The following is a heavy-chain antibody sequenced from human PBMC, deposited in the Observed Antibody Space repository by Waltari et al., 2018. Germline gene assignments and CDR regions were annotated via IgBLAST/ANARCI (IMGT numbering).Heavy chain of an antibody. Sequence: EVQLVESGGGLVKPGGSLRLSCAASGFTFGSYSMNWVRQAPGKGLEWVSSISSSSSYIYYADSVKGRFTISRDNAKNSLYLQMNSLRAEDTAVYYCARRIAAAGDYGMDVWGQGTTVTVSS. CDR2: ISSSSSYI. CDR3: ARRIAAAGDYGMDV. D-gene: IGHD6-13*01. V-gene: IGHV3-21*01. CDR1: GFTFGSYS. J-gene: IGHJ6*02.